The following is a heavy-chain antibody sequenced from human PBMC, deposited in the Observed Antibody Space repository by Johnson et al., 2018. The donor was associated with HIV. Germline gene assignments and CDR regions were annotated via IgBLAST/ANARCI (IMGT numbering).Heavy chain of an antibody. D-gene: IGHD6-19*01. CDR2: VKSISDGGTA. Sequence: QLVESGGDLVKPGGSLRLSCAASGFTFSDAWMNWVRQAPGKGLEWVGRVKSISDGGTADYAAPVRGRFTISRDTSENTLYLQMNSLRAEDSAVYYCAKLAIDYSGAWYGLTFDIWGQGTMVTVSS. CDR1: GFTFSDAW. CDR3: AKLAIDYSGAWYGLTFDI. J-gene: IGHJ3*02. V-gene: IGHV3-15*01.